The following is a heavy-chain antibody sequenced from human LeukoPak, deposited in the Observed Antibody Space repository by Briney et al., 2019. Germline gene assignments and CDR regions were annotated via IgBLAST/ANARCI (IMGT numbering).Heavy chain of an antibody. CDR2: IYPGDSDT. D-gene: IGHD2-15*01. CDR3: ARLPIGYCSGGSCYDWFDP. V-gene: IGHV5-51*01. J-gene: IGHJ5*02. CDR1: GSIFTSYW. Sequence: GASLQISCKGSGSIFTSYWIGWVRQPPGKGLEWMGIIYPGDSDTRYSPSFQGQVTISADKSISTAYLQWSSLKASDTAMYYCARLPIGYCSGGSCYDWFDPWGQGTLVTVSS.